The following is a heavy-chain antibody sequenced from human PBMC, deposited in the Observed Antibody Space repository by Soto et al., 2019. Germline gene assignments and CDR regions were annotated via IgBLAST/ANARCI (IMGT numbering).Heavy chain of an antibody. J-gene: IGHJ4*02. D-gene: IGHD2-21*02. CDR2: ISSSSSYI. Sequence: GGSLRLSCAASGFTFSSYSMNWVRQAPGKGLEWVSSISSSSSYIYYADSVKGRFTISRDNAKNSLYLQMDSLRAEDTAVYYCAREALYCGGDCYTPDYWGQGTLVTVSS. CDR1: GFTFSSYS. CDR3: AREALYCGGDCYTPDY. V-gene: IGHV3-21*01.